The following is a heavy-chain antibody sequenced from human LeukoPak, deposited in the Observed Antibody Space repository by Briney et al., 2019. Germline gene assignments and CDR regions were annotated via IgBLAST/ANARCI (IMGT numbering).Heavy chain of an antibody. CDR3: AKNGDRGAYCTGGTCYPYFYYYMDV. V-gene: IGHV3-53*01. Sequence: GGPLRLSCTVSGFTVSSNSMSWVRQAPGKGLEWVSFIYSDNTHYSDSVKGRFTISRDNSKNTLYLQMNSLRAEDTAIYYCAKNGDRGAYCTGGTCYPYFYYYMDVWGKGTTVTI. CDR2: IYSDNT. D-gene: IGHD2-15*01. J-gene: IGHJ6*03. CDR1: GFTVSSNS.